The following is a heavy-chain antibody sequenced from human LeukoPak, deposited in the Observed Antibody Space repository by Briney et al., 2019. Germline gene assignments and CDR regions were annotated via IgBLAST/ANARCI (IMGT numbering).Heavy chain of an antibody. CDR3: AKDGLVLPSGWFNA. CDR1: GFTFSSYA. D-gene: IGHD6-19*01. V-gene: IGHV3-23*01. J-gene: IGHJ4*02. CDR2: ISGSGGST. Sequence: GGSLRLSCAASGFTFSSYAMSWVRQAPGKGLEWVSAISGSGGSTYYADSVRGRFTISRDNSKNTLYLQMNSLRAEDTAVYYCAKDGLVLPSGWFNAGGQGTLAPVS.